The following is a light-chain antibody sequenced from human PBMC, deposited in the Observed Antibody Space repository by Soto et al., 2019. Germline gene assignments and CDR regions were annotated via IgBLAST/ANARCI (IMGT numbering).Light chain of an antibody. J-gene: IGKJ1*01. CDR1: QSVSSY. Sequence: EIVLTQSPATLSLSPGERATLSCRASQSVSSYLAWYQQKPGQAPRLPIYDASNRATGIPARFSGSGSGTDFTLTISSLEPEDFATYYCQQSYSTPQTFGQGTKVDIK. CDR2: DAS. V-gene: IGKV3-11*01. CDR3: QQSYSTPQT.